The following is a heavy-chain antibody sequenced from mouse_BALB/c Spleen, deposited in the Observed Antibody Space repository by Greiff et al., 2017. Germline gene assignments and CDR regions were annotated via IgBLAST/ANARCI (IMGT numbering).Heavy chain of an antibody. V-gene: IGHV5-6-4*01. CDR2: ISSGGSYT. D-gene: IGHD4-1*02. CDR1: GFTFSSYT. Sequence: EVKLMESGGGLVKPGGSLKLSCAASGFTFSSYTMSWVRQTPEKRLEWVATISSGGSYTYYPDSVKGRFTISRDNAKNTLYLQMSSLKSEDTAMYYCTRDRVPTGTGPYWYFDVWGAGTTVTVSS. J-gene: IGHJ1*01. CDR3: TRDRVPTGTGPYWYFDV.